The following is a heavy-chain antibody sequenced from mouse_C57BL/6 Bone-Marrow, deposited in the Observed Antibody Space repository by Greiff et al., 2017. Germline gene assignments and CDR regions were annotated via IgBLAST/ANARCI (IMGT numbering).Heavy chain of an antibody. Sequence: EVQLVESGGGLVKPGGSLKLSCAASGFTFSSYTMSWVRQTPEKRLQWVAAISGGGGNTYYPDSVKGRFTISRDTDKNILYLQMSSLRSEDTALYYCSRQVTTVLATKYFDVWGTGTTVTVSS. CDR2: ISGGGGNT. CDR3: SRQVTTVLATKYFDV. D-gene: IGHD1-1*01. V-gene: IGHV5-9*01. CDR1: GFTFSSYT. J-gene: IGHJ1*03.